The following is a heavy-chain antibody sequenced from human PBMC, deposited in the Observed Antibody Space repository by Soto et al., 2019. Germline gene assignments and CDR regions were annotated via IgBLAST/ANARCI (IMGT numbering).Heavy chain of an antibody. V-gene: IGHV3-23*01. D-gene: IGHD3-22*01. Sequence: GGSLRLSCAASGFTFSDYAMAWVRQPPGKGLDWISAIGGGGITTYYADSVKGRFTISRDNSKNILYLEINSLTVDDTAVYYCAKGSGGYRPYYFDFWGQGTPVTVSS. J-gene: IGHJ4*02. CDR2: IGGGGITT. CDR1: GFTFSDYA. CDR3: AKGSGGYRPYYFDF.